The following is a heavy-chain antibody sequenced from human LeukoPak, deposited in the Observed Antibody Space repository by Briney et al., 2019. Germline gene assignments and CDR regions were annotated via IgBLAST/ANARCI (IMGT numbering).Heavy chain of an antibody. CDR1: GGSISSYY. CDR2: IHYSGST. CDR3: ARALGCYPGICGFDI. Sequence: SETLSLTCTVSGGSISSYYWSWIRQPPGKGLEWIGYIHYSGSTNYNPSLKGRVTISGDTSQNQFSLKLNSVTAADTAMYYCARALGCYPGICGFDIWGQGTMVTVSS. D-gene: IGHD2-15*01. J-gene: IGHJ3*02. V-gene: IGHV4-59*01.